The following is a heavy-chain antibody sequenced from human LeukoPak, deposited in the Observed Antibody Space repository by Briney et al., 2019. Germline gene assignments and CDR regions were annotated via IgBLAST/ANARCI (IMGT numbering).Heavy chain of an antibody. V-gene: IGHV1-3*01. D-gene: IGHD1-26*01. CDR3: ARDRWWEPTDFSFDY. CDR1: GYTFTSYA. CDR2: INAGNGNT. J-gene: IGHJ4*02. Sequence: ASVTVSCKASGYTFTSYAMHWVRQAPGQRLEWMGWINAGNGNTKYSQKFQGRVTITRDTSASTAYMELSSLRSEDMAVYYCARDRWWEPTDFSFDYWGQGTLVTVSS.